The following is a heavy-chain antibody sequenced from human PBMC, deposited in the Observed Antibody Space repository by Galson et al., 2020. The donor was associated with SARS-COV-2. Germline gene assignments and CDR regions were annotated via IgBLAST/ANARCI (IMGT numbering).Heavy chain of an antibody. CDR2: IYYDGNT. D-gene: IGHD5-18*01. J-gene: IGHJ4*02. V-gene: IGHV3-53*05. CDR1: GFAVSSQY. Sequence: METGGSLRLSCAASGFAVSSQYMSWVRQAPATGLEWVSVIYYDGNTNYADSVRGRFTISRDTSKNTVSLQMNSLRAEDTAVYYCVRDDGTAPYDYWGPGTLVTVSS. CDR3: VRDDGTAPYDY.